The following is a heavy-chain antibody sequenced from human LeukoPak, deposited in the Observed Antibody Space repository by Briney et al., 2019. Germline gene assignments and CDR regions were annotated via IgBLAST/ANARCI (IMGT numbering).Heavy chain of an antibody. Sequence: GASVKVSCKASGYTFTGYYMHWVRQAPGQGLEWMGWINPNSGGTNYAQKFQGRVTMTTDTSTSTAYMELRSLRSDDTAVYYCARDSNPRYFDWFGRRRDYYYGMDVWGQGTTVTVSS. D-gene: IGHD3-9*01. CDR1: GYTFTGYY. CDR3: ARDSNPRYFDWFGRRRDYYYGMDV. V-gene: IGHV1-2*02. CDR2: INPNSGGT. J-gene: IGHJ6*02.